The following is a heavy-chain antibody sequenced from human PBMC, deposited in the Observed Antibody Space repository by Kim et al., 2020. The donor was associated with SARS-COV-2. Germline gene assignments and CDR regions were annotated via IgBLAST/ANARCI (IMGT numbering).Heavy chain of an antibody. J-gene: IGHJ4*02. CDR1: GGSFSGYY. CDR3: ASSIRFLGAGFDY. V-gene: IGHV4-34*01. CDR2: INHSGST. Sequence: SETLSLTCAVYGGSFSGYYWSWIRQPPGKGLEWIGEINHSGSTNYNPSLKSRVTISVDTSKNQFSLKLSSVTAADTAVYYCASSIRFLGAGFDYWGQGTLVTVSS. D-gene: IGHD3-3*01.